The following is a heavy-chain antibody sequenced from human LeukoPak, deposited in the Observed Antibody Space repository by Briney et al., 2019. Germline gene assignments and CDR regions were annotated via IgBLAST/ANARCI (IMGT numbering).Heavy chain of an antibody. D-gene: IGHD1-1*01. Sequence: ASVKVSCKASGYTFTGYYMHWVRQAPGQGLEWMGWINPNSGGTNYAQKFQGRVTMTRDTSISTAYMELSRLRSDDTAVYYCARVEAATTNPRFDFWGQGTLVTVSS. CDR1: GYTFTGYY. CDR3: ARVEAATTNPRFDF. V-gene: IGHV1-2*02. CDR2: INPNSGGT. J-gene: IGHJ4*02.